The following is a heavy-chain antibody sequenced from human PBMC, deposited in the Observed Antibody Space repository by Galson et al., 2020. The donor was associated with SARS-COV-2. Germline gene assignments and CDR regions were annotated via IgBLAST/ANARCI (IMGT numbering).Heavy chain of an antibody. CDR3: ARATSNDGFESFDI. CDR1: GYAFTNYG. CDR2: IPHYNGNP. V-gene: IGHV1-18*01. D-gene: IGHD4-4*01. Sequence: ASVKVSCKASGYAFTNYGLTWLRQPPGQGLEWMGWIPHYNGNPDYSQKVQGRVTMTTDTSTSTAYMELRSLTSDDTAVYYCARATSNDGFESFDIWGQGTIITVS. J-gene: IGHJ3*02.